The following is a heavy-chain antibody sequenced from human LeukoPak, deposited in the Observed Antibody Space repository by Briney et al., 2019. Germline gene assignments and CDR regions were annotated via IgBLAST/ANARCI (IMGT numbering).Heavy chain of an antibody. Sequence: PSETLSLTCTVSGGSVCSGTYYWSWIRQPPGKGLEWVGYIYYSGSTNYNPSLKSRVTISVDTSKNQFSLKLSSVTAADTAVYYCARVDPDSSSTLEVFDYWGQGTPVTVSS. V-gene: IGHV4-61*01. CDR2: IYYSGST. D-gene: IGHD6-6*01. J-gene: IGHJ4*02. CDR3: ARVDPDSSSTLEVFDY. CDR1: GGSVCSGTYY.